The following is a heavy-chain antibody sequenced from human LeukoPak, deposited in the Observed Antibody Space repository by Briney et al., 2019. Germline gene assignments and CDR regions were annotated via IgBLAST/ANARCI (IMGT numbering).Heavy chain of an antibody. D-gene: IGHD2/OR15-2a*01. CDR1: GLPLDDHG. CDR2: LKQDGSED. Sequence: GGCLRLACAVHGLPLDDHGMGSVRLPPGRGRGLVATLKQDGSEDTDFPWVKGRFTNSRDNDKSSMWLKTRRQRAEDTAVYYCGRDQTTFYWGQGSLVTVSS. J-gene: IGHJ4*02. V-gene: IGHV3-7*01. CDR3: GRDQTTFY.